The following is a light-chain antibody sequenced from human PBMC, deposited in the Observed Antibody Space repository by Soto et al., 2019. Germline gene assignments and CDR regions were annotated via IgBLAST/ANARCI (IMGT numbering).Light chain of an antibody. CDR1: QSVSNY. CDR3: KQRSGWPPT. CDR2: DAS. J-gene: IGKJ4*01. Sequence: EIVLTQSPATLSLSPGERATLSCRASQSVSNYLAWYQQKPGQAPRLLIYDASNRATGIPARFSGSGSGTDFTLTIRRLEPEGFAVYNGKQRSGWPPTSGGGTKVEIK. V-gene: IGKV3-11*01.